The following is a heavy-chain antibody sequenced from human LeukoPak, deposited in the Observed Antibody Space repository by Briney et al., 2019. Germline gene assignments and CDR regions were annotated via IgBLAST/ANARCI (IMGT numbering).Heavy chain of an antibody. J-gene: IGHJ6*02. Sequence: GASVKVSCKASGYTFTTYYIHWVRQAPGQGLEWMGIINPSGGSTGYAQKFQGRVTMTRDTSTSTVYMELSSLRSEDTAVYYCARDVVVSAGFYQFYGTDVWGQGTTVTVSS. V-gene: IGHV1-46*01. CDR3: ARDVVVSAGFYQFYGTDV. CDR2: INPSGGST. CDR1: GYTFTTYY. D-gene: IGHD2-21*02.